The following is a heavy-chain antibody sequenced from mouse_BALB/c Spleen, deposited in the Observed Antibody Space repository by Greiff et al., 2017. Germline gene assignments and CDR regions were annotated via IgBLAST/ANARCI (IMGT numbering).Heavy chain of an antibody. V-gene: IGHV1S81*02. Sequence: QVQLQQPGAELVKPGASVKLSCKASGYTFTSYWMHWVKQRPGQGLEWIGEINPSNGRTNYNEKFKSKATLTVDKSSSTAYMQLSSLTSEDSAVYYCARGDYGSSEYFDVWGAGTTVTVAS. CDR3: ARGDYGSSEYFDV. D-gene: IGHD1-1*01. CDR1: GYTFTSYW. J-gene: IGHJ1*01. CDR2: INPSNGRT.